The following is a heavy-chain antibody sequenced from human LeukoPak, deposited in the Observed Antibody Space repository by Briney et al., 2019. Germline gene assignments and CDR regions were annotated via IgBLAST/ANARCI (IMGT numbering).Heavy chain of an antibody. CDR3: TPISLPGIAVAGTT. D-gene: IGHD6-19*01. CDR2: IRSKANSYAT. V-gene: IGHV3-73*01. CDR1: GFIFSGSA. Sequence: PGGSLRLSCAASGFIFSGSAMHWVRQASGKGLEWVGRIRSKANSYATAYAASVKGRFTISRDDSKNTAYLQMNSLKTEDTAVYYCTPISLPGIAVAGTTWGQGTLVTVSS. J-gene: IGHJ5*02.